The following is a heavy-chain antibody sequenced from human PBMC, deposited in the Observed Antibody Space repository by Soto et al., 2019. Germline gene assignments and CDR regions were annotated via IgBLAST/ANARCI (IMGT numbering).Heavy chain of an antibody. CDR1: GFNFSNYG. CDR3: ARSDCTSTSCYVVWFDP. CDR2: ISSSRSYI. J-gene: IGHJ5*02. D-gene: IGHD2-2*01. Sequence: EVQVVESGGGLVKPGGSLRLSCVASGFNFSNYGMNWVRQAPGKGLEWVSSISSSRSYISYADSMKGRFTISRDNAKTSVYLQMDSLRAEDTAVYYCARSDCTSTSCYVVWFDPWGQGTLVTVSS. V-gene: IGHV3-21*01.